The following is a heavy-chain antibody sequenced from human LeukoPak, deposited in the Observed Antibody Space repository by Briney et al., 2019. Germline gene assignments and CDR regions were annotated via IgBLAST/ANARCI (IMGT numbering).Heavy chain of an antibody. CDR1: GYTFSGYY. Sequence: ASVKVSCKASGYTFSGYYMHWVRQAPGQGLEWMGWINPNSGGSNFAQKFQGRVTMTRDTSIGTAYMELTSLRSDDTAVYYCARESSSGWDYWGQGTPVTVSS. J-gene: IGHJ4*02. D-gene: IGHD6-19*01. CDR3: ARESSSGWDY. CDR2: INPNSGGS. V-gene: IGHV1-2*02.